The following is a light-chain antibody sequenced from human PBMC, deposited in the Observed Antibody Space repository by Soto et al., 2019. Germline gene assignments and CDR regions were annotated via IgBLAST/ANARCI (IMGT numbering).Light chain of an antibody. CDR3: LQDYNYPWT. CDR1: QGIRED. CDR2: TTS. V-gene: IGKV1-6*01. Sequence: IQMTQSPSSLSASVGDRVTITCRASQGIREDVGWFQQKPGKAPKLLIYTTSALQSGVPSRFSGNGTGTEFTLTISRLQPEDFGTYYCLQDYNYPWTFGQGTTVEIK. J-gene: IGKJ1*01.